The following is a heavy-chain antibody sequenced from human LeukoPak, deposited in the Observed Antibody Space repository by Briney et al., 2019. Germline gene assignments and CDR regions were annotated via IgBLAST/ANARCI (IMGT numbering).Heavy chain of an antibody. J-gene: IGHJ3*02. D-gene: IGHD6-19*01. CDR3: ARGLRDSSGWYQDAFDI. Sequence: GASVKVSCKASGYTFTSYGISWVRQAPGQGLEWMGWISAYNGNTNYAQKLQGRVTMTTDTSTSTAYMELRSLRSDDTAVYYCARGLRDSSGWYQDAFDIWGQGTMVTVSS. CDR2: ISAYNGNT. V-gene: IGHV1-18*01. CDR1: GYTFTSYG.